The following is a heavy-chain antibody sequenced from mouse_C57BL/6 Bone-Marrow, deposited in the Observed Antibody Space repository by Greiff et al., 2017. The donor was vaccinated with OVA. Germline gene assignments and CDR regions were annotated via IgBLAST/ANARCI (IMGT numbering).Heavy chain of an antibody. V-gene: IGHV1-78*01. D-gene: IGHD1-1*01. J-gene: IGHJ2*01. CDR2: IYPRDGST. CDR1: GYTFTDYT. CDR3: VRRWVYGRRCDFDY. Sequence: VQLQQPDAELVKPGASVKISCKASGYTFTDYTIHWMKQRPEQGLEWIGYIYPRDGSTKYNEKFKGKATLTADKSSSTAYMQLNSLTSEDSAVSFCVRRWVYGRRCDFDYWGQGTTLTVSS.